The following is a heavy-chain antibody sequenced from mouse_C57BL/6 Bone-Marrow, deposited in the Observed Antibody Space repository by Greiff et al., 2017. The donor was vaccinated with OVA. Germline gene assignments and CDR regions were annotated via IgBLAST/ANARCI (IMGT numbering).Heavy chain of an antibody. V-gene: IGHV1-15*01. CDR1: GYTFTDYE. Sequence: QVQLKESGAELVRPGASVTLSCKASGYTFTDYEMHWVKQTPVHGLEWIGAIDPETGGTAYNQKFKGKAILTADKSSSTAYMELRSLTSEDSAVYYCTTTVVASWYFDVWGTGTTVTVSS. CDR2: IDPETGGT. D-gene: IGHD1-1*01. J-gene: IGHJ1*03. CDR3: TTTVVASWYFDV.